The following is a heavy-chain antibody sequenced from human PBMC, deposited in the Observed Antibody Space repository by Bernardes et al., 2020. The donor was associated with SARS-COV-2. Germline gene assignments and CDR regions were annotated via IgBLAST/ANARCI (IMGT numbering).Heavy chain of an antibody. CDR1: GCSISSNNYY. D-gene: IGHD2-21*01. V-gene: IGHV4-39*02. CDR3: AGSSCGIDCYIGGLRSWDYGMDV. J-gene: IGHJ6*02. Sequence: WASLRLTCTVSGCSISSNNYYWGWIRQPNGKGLEWIRSIYSSGSSYYNPSLQRRVMASVDTSKNHFSLRLSFVTAAGTAVYYSAGSSCGIDCYIGGLRSWDYGMDVWGQGTTVTVSS. CDR2: IYSSGSS.